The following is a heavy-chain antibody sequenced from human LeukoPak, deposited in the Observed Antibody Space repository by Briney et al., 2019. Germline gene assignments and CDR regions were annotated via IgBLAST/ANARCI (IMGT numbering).Heavy chain of an antibody. Sequence: KSSETLSLTCTVSGGSISSYYWSWIRQPAGKGLEWIGRIYTSGSTNYNPSLKSRVTMSVDTSKNQFSLKLSSVTAAGTAVYYCARMQSGKFYYYYYYMDVWGKGTTVTVSS. D-gene: IGHD1-26*01. CDR3: ARMQSGKFYYYYYYMDV. V-gene: IGHV4-4*07. CDR2: IYTSGST. CDR1: GGSISSYY. J-gene: IGHJ6*03.